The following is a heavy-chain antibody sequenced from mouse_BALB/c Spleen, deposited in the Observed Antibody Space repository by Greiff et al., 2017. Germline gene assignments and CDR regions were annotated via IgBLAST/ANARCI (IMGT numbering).Heavy chain of an antibody. CDR1: GFTFSSYG. CDR2: INSNGGST. V-gene: IGHV5-6-3*01. CDR3: ARDLYYEYDAVAY. J-gene: IGHJ3*01. Sequence: EVQLVESGGGLVQPGGSLKLSCAASGFTFSSYGMSWVRQTPDKRLELVATINSNGGSTYYPDSVKGRFTITRDNAKNTLYLQMSSLKSEDTAMYYCARDLYYEYDAVAYWGQGTLVTVSA. D-gene: IGHD2-4*01.